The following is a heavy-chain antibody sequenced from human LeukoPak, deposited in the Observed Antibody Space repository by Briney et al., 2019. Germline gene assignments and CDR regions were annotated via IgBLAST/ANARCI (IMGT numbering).Heavy chain of an antibody. D-gene: IGHD2-21*02. V-gene: IGHV4-34*01. CDR1: IESFSGYY. CDR3: ARARGDLSLDY. J-gene: IGHJ4*02. Sequence: SVTLSLTCAVYIESFSGYYWTWIRQPPGKGLEWIGHTTHSGSTNYNPSLKSRVTISVNTSKNQFSLKLSSLIAADTAVYYCARARGDLSLDYWGRGTPVTVSS. CDR2: TTHSGST.